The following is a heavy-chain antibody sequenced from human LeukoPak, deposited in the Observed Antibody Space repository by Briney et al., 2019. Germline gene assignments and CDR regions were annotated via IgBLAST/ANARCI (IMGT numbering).Heavy chain of an antibody. Sequence: GASVKVSCKAFGYSFSSYVIHWVRQAPGQRFEWMGWIKPDNGDTEYSQKFQGRITITRDTSASTADMELSSLRSEDTAVYYCAKDRGGTGDFDYWGQGTLVTVSS. CDR2: IKPDNGDT. CDR1: GYSFSSYV. D-gene: IGHD1-1*01. V-gene: IGHV1-3*01. CDR3: AKDRGGTGDFDY. J-gene: IGHJ4*02.